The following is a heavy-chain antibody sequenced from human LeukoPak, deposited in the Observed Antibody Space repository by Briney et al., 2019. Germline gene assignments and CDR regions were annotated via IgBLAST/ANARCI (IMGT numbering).Heavy chain of an antibody. CDR3: ARLYDSSGNGGY. CDR1: GGSISSYY. Sequence: PSETLSPTCTVSGGSISSYYWSWIRQPPGKGLEWIGYIYYSGSTNYNPSLKSRVTISVDTSKNQFSLKLSSVTAADTAVYYCARLYDSSGNGGYWGQGTLVTVSS. J-gene: IGHJ4*02. D-gene: IGHD3-22*01. V-gene: IGHV4-59*01. CDR2: IYYSGST.